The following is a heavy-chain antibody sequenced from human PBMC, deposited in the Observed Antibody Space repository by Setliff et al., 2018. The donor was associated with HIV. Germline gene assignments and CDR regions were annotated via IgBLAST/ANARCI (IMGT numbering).Heavy chain of an antibody. CDR2: IYYSGST. D-gene: IGHD6-19*01. CDR3: AGAVAGYYYYYYYMDV. Sequence: SETLSLTCTVSDDSMTSNYWSWIRQPPGKGLEWIGYIYYSGSTNYNPSLKSRVTISVDTSKNQFSLKLSSVTAADTAVYYCAGAVAGYYYYYYYMDVWGKGTTVTVSS. V-gene: IGHV4-59*12. CDR1: DDSMTSNY. J-gene: IGHJ6*03.